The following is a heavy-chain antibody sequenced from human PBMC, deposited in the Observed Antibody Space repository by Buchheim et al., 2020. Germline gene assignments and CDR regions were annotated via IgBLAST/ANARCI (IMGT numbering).Heavy chain of an antibody. J-gene: IGHJ4*02. V-gene: IGHV3-23*01. CDR1: GFSFSSYA. CDR2: ITDGVGT. Sequence: EVHLLESGGGLVQPGGSLRLSCAASGFSFSSYAMSWVRQAPGKGREWVSVITDGVGTFYADSVKGRFSIARDNSKKMLYLLMNSLRAEDTAVYYCAKVRSIIDKMFDYWGQGTL. CDR3: AKVRSIIDKMFDY. D-gene: IGHD1-14*01.